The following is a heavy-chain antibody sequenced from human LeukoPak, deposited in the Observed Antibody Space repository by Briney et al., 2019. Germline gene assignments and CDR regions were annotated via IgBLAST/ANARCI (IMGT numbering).Heavy chain of an antibody. Sequence: ASVTVSCKASGYTFTSYYMHWVRQAPGQGLEWMGIINPSGGSTSYAQKFQGRVTMTRDTSTSTVYMELSSLRSEDTAVYYCARAVGYSSSFLFGPGPIEPWGQGTLVTVSS. J-gene: IGHJ5*02. D-gene: IGHD6-13*01. V-gene: IGHV1-46*01. CDR3: ARAVGYSSSFLFGPGPIEP. CDR2: INPSGGST. CDR1: GYTFTSYY.